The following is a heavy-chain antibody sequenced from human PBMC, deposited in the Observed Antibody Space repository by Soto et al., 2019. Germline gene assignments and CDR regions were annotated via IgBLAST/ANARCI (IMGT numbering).Heavy chain of an antibody. Sequence: GGSLRLSCAASGFTFATFGMSWVRQAPGKGLEWVSIISPTGGTTYYADSVKGRFTISRDNSKNTLYLQMNSLGAEDTAVYYCMKRGRCGGGNCFSFDYWGQGTLVTVSS. CDR3: MKRGRCGGGNCFSFDY. CDR1: GFTFATFG. J-gene: IGHJ4*02. V-gene: IGHV3-23*01. D-gene: IGHD2-15*01. CDR2: ISPTGGTT.